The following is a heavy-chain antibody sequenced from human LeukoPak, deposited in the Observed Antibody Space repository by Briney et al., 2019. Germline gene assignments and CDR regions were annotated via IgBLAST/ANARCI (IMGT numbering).Heavy chain of an antibody. CDR3: ARETYCTNTSCPIGDHFDY. Sequence: GGSLRLSCAASGFTFRSYSMNWVRQAPGKGLEWVSSISSSSRYIYCADSVKGRFTISRDNAKNSLYLQMNSLRAEDTAVYYCARETYCTNTSCPIGDHFDYWGQGTLVTVSS. D-gene: IGHD2-2*01. CDR1: GFTFRSYS. J-gene: IGHJ4*02. CDR2: ISSSSRYI. V-gene: IGHV3-21*01.